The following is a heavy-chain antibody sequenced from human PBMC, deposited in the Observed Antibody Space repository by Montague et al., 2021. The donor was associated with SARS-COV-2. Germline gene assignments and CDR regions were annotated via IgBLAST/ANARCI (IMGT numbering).Heavy chain of an antibody. V-gene: IGHV3-48*03. Sequence: SLRLSCAASGLTFSNYDMNWVRQAPGKGPEWISYISTSAYTTSYAGSVKGRFTTSRDNGKNSLYLQMNSLRVEDTAVYYCTRDYRSIVGDGLDIWGQGTKVTVSS. CDR2: ISTSAYTT. CDR1: GLTFSNYD. J-gene: IGHJ3*02. CDR3: TRDYRSIVGDGLDI. D-gene: IGHD3-16*02.